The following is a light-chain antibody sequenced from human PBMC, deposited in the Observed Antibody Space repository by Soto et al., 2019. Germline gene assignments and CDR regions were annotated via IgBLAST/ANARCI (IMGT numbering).Light chain of an antibody. V-gene: IGKV3-11*01. CDR1: QGVISY. Sequence: PGESATLSCRPCQGVISYSPWYQQKPGQAPRLIIYDASNRATGIPARFSGRGSGTDFTLTISSLEPEDFAVYYCQQRSNWTTFGQGTKVEIK. CDR3: QQRSNWTT. J-gene: IGKJ1*01. CDR2: DAS.